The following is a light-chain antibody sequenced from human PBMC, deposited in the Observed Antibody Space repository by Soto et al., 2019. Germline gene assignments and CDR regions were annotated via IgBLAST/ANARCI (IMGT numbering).Light chain of an antibody. CDR1: GFNIGSNY. CDR3: GTWDSSLSAGV. Sequence: QSVLTQPPSVSAAPGQKVTISCSGSGFNIGSNYVSWYQHLPGTAPKLLIYDNNKRPSGIPDRFSGSKSGTSATLGITGLQTGDEADYYCGTWDSSLSAGVFGGGTKLTVL. J-gene: IGLJ2*01. V-gene: IGLV1-51*01. CDR2: DNN.